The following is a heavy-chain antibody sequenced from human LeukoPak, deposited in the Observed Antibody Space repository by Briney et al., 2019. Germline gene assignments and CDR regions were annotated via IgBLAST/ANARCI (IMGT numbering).Heavy chain of an antibody. CDR1: GYTFTSYD. V-gene: IGHV1-8*03. CDR2: MNPNSGNT. D-gene: IGHD2-2*02. Sequence: AASVKVSCKASGYTFTSYDINWVRQATGQGLEWKGWMNPNSGNTGYAQKFQGRVTITRNTSISTAYMELSSLRSEDTAVYYCARGKFTAVRVGGLGYWGQGTLVTVSS. J-gene: IGHJ4*02. CDR3: ARGKFTAVRVGGLGY.